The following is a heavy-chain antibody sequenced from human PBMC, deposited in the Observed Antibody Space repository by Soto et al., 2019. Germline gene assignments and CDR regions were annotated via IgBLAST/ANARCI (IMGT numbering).Heavy chain of an antibody. CDR1: GGTFKTYA. Sequence: SVKVSCKVSGGTFKTYAISWVGQAPGQGLEWMGGVIPIFWTANYAQRFQGRVTITADEATSTAYMELSSLRFDDTAVYYCARDREVTRDSYYGLDVWGQGTTVTVSS. D-gene: IGHD2-21*02. CDR3: ARDREVTRDSYYGLDV. CDR2: VIPIFWTA. J-gene: IGHJ6*02. V-gene: IGHV1-69*13.